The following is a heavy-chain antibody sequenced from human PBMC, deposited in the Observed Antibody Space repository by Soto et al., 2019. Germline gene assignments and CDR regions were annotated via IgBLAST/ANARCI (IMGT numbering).Heavy chain of an antibody. CDR1: GGTFSSYS. V-gene: IGHV1-69*04. D-gene: IGHD2-2*01. Sequence: SVKVSCKASGGTFSSYSFSWVRQAPGQGLEWMGRVIPILGMANYAQKFQGRVTITADKSTSTVYMGMSSLRSEDTAVYYCARGGAVVVPGAVDRHNWFDPWGQGTLVTVSS. CDR3: ARGGAVVVPGAVDRHNWFDP. J-gene: IGHJ5*02. CDR2: VIPILGMA.